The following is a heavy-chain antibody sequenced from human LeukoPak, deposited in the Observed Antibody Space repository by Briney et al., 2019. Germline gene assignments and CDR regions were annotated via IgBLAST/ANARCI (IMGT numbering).Heavy chain of an antibody. V-gene: IGHV3-9*01. CDR3: AKDVGAGIAAAVDY. J-gene: IGHJ4*02. CDR1: GFTFDDYA. CDR2: ISWNSGSI. D-gene: IGHD6-13*01. Sequence: GRSLRPACAASGFTFDDYAMHWVRQAPGKGLDWVSGISWNSGSIGYADSVKGRFTISRDNAKNSLYLQMNSLRAEDTALYYCAKDVGAGIAAAVDYWGQGTLVTVSS.